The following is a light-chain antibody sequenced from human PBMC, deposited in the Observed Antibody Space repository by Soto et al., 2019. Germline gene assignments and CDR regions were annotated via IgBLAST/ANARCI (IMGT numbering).Light chain of an antibody. J-gene: IGKJ2*01. V-gene: IGKV3-15*01. CDR3: QQYNNWPMYT. CDR1: QSVSSN. CDR2: DAS. Sequence: EIVMTQSPATLSVSPGETATLSCRASQSVSSNLAWYQQKPGQAPRLLIYDASTRATGIPARFSGSGSGTEFTLNISRLQSEDFAVYSCQQYNNWPMYTFGQGTKLEIK.